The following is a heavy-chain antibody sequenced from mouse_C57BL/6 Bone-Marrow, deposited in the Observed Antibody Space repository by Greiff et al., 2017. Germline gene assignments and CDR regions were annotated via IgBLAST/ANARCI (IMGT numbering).Heavy chain of an antibody. Sequence: QVQLQQSGAELVRPGASVTLSCKASGYTFTDYEMHWVKQTPVHGLEWIGAIDPETGGTAYNQKFMGKAILTADKSSSTAYMELRSLTSEDSAVYYCTRGSYDGYYAMDYWGQGTSVTVSS. CDR1: GYTFTDYE. D-gene: IGHD2-3*01. CDR3: TRGSYDGYYAMDY. V-gene: IGHV1-15*01. CDR2: IDPETGGT. J-gene: IGHJ4*01.